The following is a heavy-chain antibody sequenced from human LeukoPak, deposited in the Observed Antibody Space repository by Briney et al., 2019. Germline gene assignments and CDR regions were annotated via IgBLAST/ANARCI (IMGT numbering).Heavy chain of an antibody. CDR2: ISGSGGST. CDR1: GFTFSSYG. D-gene: IGHD3-22*01. V-gene: IGHV3-23*01. CDR3: AKGTDSSGYYPERSFDY. Sequence: PGGSLRLSCAASGFTFSSYGMHWVRQAPGKGLEWVSAISGSGGSTYYADSVKGRFTISRDNSKNTLCLQMNSLRAEDTAVYYCAKGTDSSGYYPERSFDYWGQGTLVTVSS. J-gene: IGHJ4*02.